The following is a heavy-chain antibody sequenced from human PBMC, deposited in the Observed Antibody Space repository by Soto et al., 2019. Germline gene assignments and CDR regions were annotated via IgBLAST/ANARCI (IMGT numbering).Heavy chain of an antibody. CDR1: GGSFSGYY. J-gene: IGHJ6*02. V-gene: IGHV4-34*02. CDR2: INHCGGT. CDR3: ARDRQYYQFWSSCQNEGPCAMDV. D-gene: IGHD3-3*02. Sequence: QVQPEQWGAGLLKPSETLSLTCAVYGGSFSGYYWTWIRQAPGKGLEWIGEINHCGGTNYNSSLKSRVTISVDTSKNQFSLILYSVTAADTAVYYCARDRQYYQFWSSCQNEGPCAMDVWGQGTTVTVSS.